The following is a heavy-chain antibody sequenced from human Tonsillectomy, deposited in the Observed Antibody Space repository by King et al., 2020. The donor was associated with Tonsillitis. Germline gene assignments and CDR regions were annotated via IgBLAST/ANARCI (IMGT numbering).Heavy chain of an antibody. J-gene: IGHJ6*03. CDR2: IIPIFAAA. V-gene: IGHV1-69*01. D-gene: IGHD6-25*01. CDR1: GGTFSSYA. Sequence: VQLVQSGAEVKKPGSSVKVSCKASGGTFSSYAINWVRQAPGQGLEWMGGIIPIFAAANYAQKFQGRVTITADESTSTAYMELTSLRSEDTAVYYCARPALKYTSGWNYYMDVWGKGTTVTVSS. CDR3: ARPALKYTSGWNYYMDV.